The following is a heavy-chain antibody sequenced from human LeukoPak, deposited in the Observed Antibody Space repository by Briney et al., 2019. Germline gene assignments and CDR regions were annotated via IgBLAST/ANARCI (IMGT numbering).Heavy chain of an antibody. CDR1: GGSISSGGYY. D-gene: IGHD6-13*01. Sequence: SQTLSLTCTVSGGSISSGGYYWSWIRQPPGKGLEWIGYIYYSGSTNYNPSLKSRVTISVDTSKNQFSLKLSSVTAADTAVYYCARAIVAAGRRTPYYFDYWGQGTLVTVSS. CDR2: IYYSGST. CDR3: ARAIVAAGRRTPYYFDY. V-gene: IGHV4-61*08. J-gene: IGHJ4*02.